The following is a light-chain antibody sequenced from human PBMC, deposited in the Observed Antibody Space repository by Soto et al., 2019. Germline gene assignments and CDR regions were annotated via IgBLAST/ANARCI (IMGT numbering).Light chain of an antibody. CDR2: GAS. Sequence: EIVLTQSPGSLSLSPGEIATLSFSASQSVRSDDLAWYQQKPGQAPRLLVYGASTRATGIPARFSGSGSGTEFTLTISSLQSEDFAVYYCQQYNNWPPWTFGQGTQGGYQ. J-gene: IGKJ1*01. CDR3: QQYNNWPPWT. V-gene: IGKV3-15*01. CDR1: QSVRSD.